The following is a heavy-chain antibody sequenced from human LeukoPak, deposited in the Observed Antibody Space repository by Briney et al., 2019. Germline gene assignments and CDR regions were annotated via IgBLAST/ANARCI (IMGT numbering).Heavy chain of an antibody. D-gene: IGHD2-2*01. CDR2: ISSGGTPQ. V-gene: IGHV3-30*03. J-gene: IGHJ6*02. Sequence: GGSLRLSCAASGFTFSNYAMHWVRQAPGKGPEWVAVISSGGTPQYYGDSVKGRFTGSRDSCKDTLYLHLNNVRTEDPAVYYCARPYCRSTSCYLYLYGLDVWGQGTTVTVSS. CDR3: ARPYCRSTSCYLYLYGLDV. CDR1: GFTFSNYA.